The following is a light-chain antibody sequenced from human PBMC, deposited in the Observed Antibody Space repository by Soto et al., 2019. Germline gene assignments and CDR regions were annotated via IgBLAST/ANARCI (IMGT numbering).Light chain of an antibody. CDR1: SSNIGSNT. Sequence: QSVLTQPPSASGTPGQRVTISCSGSSSNIGSNTVNWYQRPPGTAPKLLIYSNNQRPSGVPDRFSGSKSGTSASLAISGLQSEDEADYYCAAWDDSLNGSYVFGTGTKVTVL. CDR2: SNN. CDR3: AAWDDSLNGSYV. J-gene: IGLJ1*01. V-gene: IGLV1-44*01.